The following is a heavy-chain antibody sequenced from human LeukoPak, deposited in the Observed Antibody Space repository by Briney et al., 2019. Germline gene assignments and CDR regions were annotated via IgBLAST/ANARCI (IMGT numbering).Heavy chain of an antibody. J-gene: IGHJ4*02. CDR3: ARGSNGWSGIDY. CDR2: ISGDGSST. Sequence: GGSLRLSCGASEFTFSSHWIYWFRRAPGEGLLWFSRISGDGSSTNYADSVKGRFAISRDNAKNTLYLQMNSLRAEDTSVYYCARGSNGWSGIDYWGQGTLVTVSS. CDR1: EFTFSSHW. D-gene: IGHD6-19*01. V-gene: IGHV3-74*01.